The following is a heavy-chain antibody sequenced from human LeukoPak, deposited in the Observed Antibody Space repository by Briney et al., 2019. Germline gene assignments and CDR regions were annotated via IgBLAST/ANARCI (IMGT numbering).Heavy chain of an antibody. D-gene: IGHD1-14*01. CDR2: ISGSGGST. J-gene: IGHJ5*02. Sequence: GSLLLSCAASGFTFSSYAMSWVRQAPGKGLEWVSAISGSGGSTYYADSVKGRFTISRDNSKNTLYLQMNSLRAEDTAVYYCAKDPDGENWFDPWGQGTLVTVSS. CDR3: AKDPDGENWFDP. V-gene: IGHV3-23*01. CDR1: GFTFSSYA.